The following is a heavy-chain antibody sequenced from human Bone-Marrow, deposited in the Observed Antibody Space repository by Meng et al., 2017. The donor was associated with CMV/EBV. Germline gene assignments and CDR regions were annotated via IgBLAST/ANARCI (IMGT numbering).Heavy chain of an antibody. Sequence: GESLKISCAASGFTFSSYWMTWLRQAPGKGLEWGANIKQDGSEVYSADSVKGRFTVSRDNGTNALYLQMNSLRVEETAVYYCASSLSLWSGPRLDVWGQGTTVTVSS. V-gene: IGHV3-7*01. CDR2: IKQDGSEV. D-gene: IGHD3-10*01. J-gene: IGHJ6*02. CDR1: GFTFSSYW. CDR3: ASSLSLWSGPRLDV.